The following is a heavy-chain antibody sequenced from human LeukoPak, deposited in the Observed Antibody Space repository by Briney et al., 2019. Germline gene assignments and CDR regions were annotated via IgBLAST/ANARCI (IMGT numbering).Heavy chain of an antibody. CDR2: INPNSGGT. Sequence: ASVKVSCKASGYTFTSYYMHWVRQAPGQGLEWMGRINPNSGGTNYAQKFQGRVTMTRDTSISTAYMELSRLRSDDTAVYYCARDNPHSGWSENTNYWGQGTLVTVSS. CDR1: GYTFTSYY. CDR3: ARDNPHSGWSENTNY. J-gene: IGHJ4*02. V-gene: IGHV1-2*06. D-gene: IGHD6-19*01.